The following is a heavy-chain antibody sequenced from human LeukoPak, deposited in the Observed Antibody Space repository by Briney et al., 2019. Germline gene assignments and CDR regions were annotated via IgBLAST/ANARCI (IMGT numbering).Heavy chain of an antibody. CDR3: AIRIPERNYESGAFDI. V-gene: IGHV1-69*01. Sequence: SVKVSCKASGGIFSSYAISWVRQPPGQGLEWMGGIIPIFGTANYAQRFQGRVTITADESTSTAYRELSRLRSEDTAVYYGAIRIPERNYESGAFDIWGQGTMVTVSS. J-gene: IGHJ3*02. D-gene: IGHD1-7*01. CDR2: IIPIFGTA. CDR1: GGIFSSYA.